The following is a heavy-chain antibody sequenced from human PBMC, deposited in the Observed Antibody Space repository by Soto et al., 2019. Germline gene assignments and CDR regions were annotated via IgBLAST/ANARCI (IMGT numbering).Heavy chain of an antibody. CDR3: TRHVDCSGGSCYSGYYYYMDV. CDR1: GFTFSDSA. D-gene: IGHD2-15*01. CDR2: IRSKPNTDAT. V-gene: IGHV3-73*01. J-gene: IGHJ6*03. Sequence: EVQLVESGGGLVQPGGSLKLSCAASGFTFSDSAMHWVRQASGKGLEWVGRIRSKPNTDATAYAASVKGRFTISRDDSKKPAYLQMNSLKTEDTAVYYCTRHVDCSGGSCYSGYYYYMDVWGKGTTVTVSS.